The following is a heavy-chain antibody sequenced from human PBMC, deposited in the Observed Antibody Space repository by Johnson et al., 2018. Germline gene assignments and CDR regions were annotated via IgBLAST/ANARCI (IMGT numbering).Heavy chain of an antibody. CDR1: GFIFNNAW. D-gene: IGHD2-8*02. CDR2: IKSKTDGGTT. CDR3: TTYWAFDI. J-gene: IGHJ3*02. V-gene: IGHV3-15*07. Sequence: EVQLVESGGGLVKPGGSLRLSCAASGFIFNNAWMNWVRQAPGKGLEWVGRIKSKTDGGTTDFAAPLKGRFIISRDDSKNMLYLQLNSLKTEDTALYYCTTYWAFDIWGQGTMVTVSS.